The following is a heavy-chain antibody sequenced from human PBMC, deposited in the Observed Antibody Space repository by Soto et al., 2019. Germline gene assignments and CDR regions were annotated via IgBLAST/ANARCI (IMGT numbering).Heavy chain of an antibody. D-gene: IGHD1-26*01. Sequence: KVSCKASGGTFSSYAISWVRQAPGQGLEWMGGIIPIFGTTNYAQKFQGRVTITADKSTSTAYMELSSLRSEDPAVYYCARTSWSHYHLGMDVWGQGTTVTVSS. CDR3: ARTSWSHYHLGMDV. V-gene: IGHV1-69*06. CDR1: GGTFSSYA. J-gene: IGHJ6*02. CDR2: IIPIFGTT.